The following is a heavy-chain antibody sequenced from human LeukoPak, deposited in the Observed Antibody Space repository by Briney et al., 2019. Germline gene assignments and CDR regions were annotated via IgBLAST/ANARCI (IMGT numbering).Heavy chain of an antibody. CDR1: EFTFSRYA. J-gene: IGHJ4*02. V-gene: IGHV3-30*04. Sequence: GGSLRLSCAASEFTFSRYAMRWVRQAPDKGQEWVALISYDGSNKEFADSVKGRFTISRDNSKNSLYLQMNSLRGEDTAMYYCARGMDYDILAGPPDYWGQGTLVTVSS. CDR3: ARGMDYDILAGPPDY. D-gene: IGHD3-9*01. CDR2: ISYDGSNK.